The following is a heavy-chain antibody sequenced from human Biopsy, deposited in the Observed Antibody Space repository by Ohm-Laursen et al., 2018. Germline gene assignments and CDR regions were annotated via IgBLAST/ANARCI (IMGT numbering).Heavy chain of an antibody. J-gene: IGHJ6*02. CDR3: ATNIRGGELEPWKGHYYGMDV. CDR1: GYSLIELS. CDR2: FDLDDGET. D-gene: IGHD1-1*01. V-gene: IGHV1-24*01. Sequence: SVKVSRKVSGYSLIELSMYWVRQAPGKGLEWMGSFDLDDGETINVQRFQGRVTMTADTSTDTAYMEMSGLRSDDTAVYYCATNIRGGELEPWKGHYYGMDVWGQGTSVTVSS.